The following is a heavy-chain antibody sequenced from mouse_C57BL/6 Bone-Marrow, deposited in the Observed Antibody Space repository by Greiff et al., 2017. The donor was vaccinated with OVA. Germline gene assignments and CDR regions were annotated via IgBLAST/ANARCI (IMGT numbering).Heavy chain of an antibody. CDR1: GYAFTNYL. Sequence: VQLVESGAELVRPGTSVKVSCKASGYAFTNYLIEWVKQRPGQGLEWIGVINPGSGGTNYNEKFKGKATLTADKSSSTAYMQLSSLTSEDSAVYFCARGGLPSMDYWGQGTSVTVSS. CDR3: ARGGLPSMDY. V-gene: IGHV1-54*01. CDR2: INPGSGGT. J-gene: IGHJ4*01. D-gene: IGHD2-2*01.